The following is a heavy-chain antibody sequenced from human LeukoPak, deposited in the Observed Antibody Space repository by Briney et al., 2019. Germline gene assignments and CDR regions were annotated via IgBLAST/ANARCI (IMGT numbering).Heavy chain of an antibody. J-gene: IGHJ4*02. CDR3: ARHRSDGTYPLDY. V-gene: IGHV4-59*08. Sequence: SETLSLTCTVSGGSISNYYWSWIRQPPGKGLELIGHVYSSGSTTYSPSPKSRITMSVDTSKNHFSLKLTSVTAADTAVYYCARHRSDGTYPLDYWGQGALVTVSS. CDR2: VYSSGST. D-gene: IGHD1-26*01. CDR1: GGSISNYY.